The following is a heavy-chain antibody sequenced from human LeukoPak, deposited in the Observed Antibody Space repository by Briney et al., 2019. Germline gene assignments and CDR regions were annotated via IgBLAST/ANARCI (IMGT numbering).Heavy chain of an antibody. CDR3: ARGYVGAAAGTGSRY. Sequence: ASVKVSCKASGYTFTGYYMHWVRQAPGQGLEWMGWINPNSGGTNYAQKFQGRVTMTGDTSISTAYMELSRLSSDDTAVYYCARGYVGAAAGTGSRYWGQGTLVTVSS. CDR2: INPNSGGT. J-gene: IGHJ4*02. CDR1: GYTFTGYY. D-gene: IGHD6-13*01. V-gene: IGHV1-2*02.